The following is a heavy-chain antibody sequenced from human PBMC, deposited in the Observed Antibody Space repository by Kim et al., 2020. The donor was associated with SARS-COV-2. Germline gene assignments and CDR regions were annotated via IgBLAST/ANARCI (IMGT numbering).Heavy chain of an antibody. Sequence: GGSLRLSCAASGFTVSSNCMNWVRQAPGKGLEWVAVFYSGGSRYYADSVKGRFTISRDNPKNTMYLQMNSLRAEDTAVYYCARDLRGYNILTGHYYNGLDVWGQGTTVTVSS. CDR1: GFTVSSNC. D-gene: IGHD3-9*01. J-gene: IGHJ6*02. CDR3: ARDLRGYNILTGHYYNGLDV. CDR2: FYSGGSR. V-gene: IGHV3-53*01.